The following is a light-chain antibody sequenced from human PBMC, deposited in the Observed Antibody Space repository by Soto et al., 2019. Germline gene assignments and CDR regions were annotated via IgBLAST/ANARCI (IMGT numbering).Light chain of an antibody. J-gene: IGLJ1*01. CDR3: NSYTSRSTYV. CDR1: SSDVGGYHY. V-gene: IGLV2-14*03. CDR2: DVS. Sequence: QSALTQPASVSGSPGQSITISCTGTSSDVGGYHYVSWYQHHPGKAPKLMIYDVSTRPSGVSNRFSGSKSGNTASLTISGLQADDEADYYCNSYTSRSTYVFGTGTKVTVL.